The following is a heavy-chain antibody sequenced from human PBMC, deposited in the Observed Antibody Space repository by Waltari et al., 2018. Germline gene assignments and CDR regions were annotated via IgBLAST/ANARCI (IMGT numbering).Heavy chain of an antibody. V-gene: IGHV1-18*01. CDR1: GYTFSNYG. J-gene: IGHJ4*02. CDR3: ARGDFLKSIIIVVMDFDY. Sequence: QVQLVQSGAEVKKPGASLKFSCKASGYTFSNYGISWVRQVPGQGLEWMAWISGYKGDTKYAQKFQCRVTMTTDTSTSTAYMEVRSLRSDDTAVYYCARGDFLKSIIIVVMDFDYWGQGTLVTVSS. CDR2: ISGYKGDT. D-gene: IGHD3-22*01.